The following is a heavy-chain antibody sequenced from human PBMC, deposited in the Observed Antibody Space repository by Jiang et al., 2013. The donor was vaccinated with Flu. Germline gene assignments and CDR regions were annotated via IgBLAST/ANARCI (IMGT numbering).Heavy chain of an antibody. D-gene: IGHD6-13*01. CDR2: ISSNGGST. V-gene: IGHV3-64*01. CDR3: ARAIDVAAAGTIYFQH. CDR1: GFTFSSYS. J-gene: IGHJ1*01. Sequence: SGFTFSSYSMQWVRQAPGKGLEYIASISSNGGSTYHANSVKGRFTISRDNSKNTLYLQMGGVRAEDMAVYYCARAIDVAAAGTIYFQHWGQGTLVTVSS.